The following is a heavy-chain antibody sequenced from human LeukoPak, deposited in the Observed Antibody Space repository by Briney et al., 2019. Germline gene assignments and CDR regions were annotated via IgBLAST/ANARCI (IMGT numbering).Heavy chain of an antibody. J-gene: IGHJ4*02. V-gene: IGHV5-51*01. Sequence: GESLKISCKGSGYSFTSYWIGWVRQMPGKGLEWMGIIYPGDSDTRYSPSFQGQVTISADKSISTTYLQWSSLKASDTAMYFCARRARGWPKSESIDYWGQGTLVTVSS. CDR2: IYPGDSDT. CDR3: ARRARGWPKSESIDY. D-gene: IGHD4/OR15-4a*01. CDR1: GYSFTSYW.